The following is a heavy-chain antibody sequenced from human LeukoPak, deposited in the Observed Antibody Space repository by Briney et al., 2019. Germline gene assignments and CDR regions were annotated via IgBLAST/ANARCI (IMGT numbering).Heavy chain of an antibody. CDR3: ARHPFATPFDF. CDR1: GASVSGVY. Sequence: SETLSLTCTVSGASVSGVYWSWIRQPPGKGLEWIGYIYHSGDSNCNPSLKSRVTVSLDTSKNQVSLRLTSVTAADTAVYYCARHPFATPFDFWGRGTLVTVSS. J-gene: IGHJ4*02. CDR2: IYHSGDS. V-gene: IGHV4-59*08. D-gene: IGHD2-15*01.